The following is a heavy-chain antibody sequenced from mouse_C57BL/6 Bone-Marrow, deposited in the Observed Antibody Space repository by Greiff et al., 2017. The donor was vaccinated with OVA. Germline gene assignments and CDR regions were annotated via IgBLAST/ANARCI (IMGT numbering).Heavy chain of an antibody. CDR3: ESTVVATRFGY. CDR1: GYAFTNYL. Sequence: QVQLQQSGAELVRPGTSVKVSCKASGYAFTNYLIEWVKQRPGQGLEWIGVINPGSGGTNYNEKFKGKATLTADKSSSTAYMQLSSLTSEDSAVYVCESTVVATRFGYRGQGTLVTVAA. CDR2: INPGSGGT. V-gene: IGHV1-54*01. J-gene: IGHJ3*01. D-gene: IGHD1-1*01.